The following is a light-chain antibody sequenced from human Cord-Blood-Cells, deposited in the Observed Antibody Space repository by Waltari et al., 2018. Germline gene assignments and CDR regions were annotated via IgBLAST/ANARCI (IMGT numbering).Light chain of an antibody. Sequence: EIVLTPSPATLSTSPGERATFSCRASQSVSSYLAWYQQKPGQAPRLLIYDTSNRATVIPARFSGSVSGTDFTLTISSLEPEDFAVYYCQQRSNWPRTFGQGTKVEIK. CDR1: QSVSSY. J-gene: IGKJ1*01. V-gene: IGKV3-11*01. CDR2: DTS. CDR3: QQRSNWPRT.